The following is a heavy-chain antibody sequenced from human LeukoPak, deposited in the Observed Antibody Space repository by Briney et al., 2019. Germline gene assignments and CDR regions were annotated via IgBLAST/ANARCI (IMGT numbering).Heavy chain of an antibody. CDR1: GFTFIGSA. CDR2: IRSKTNNYAT. J-gene: IGHJ4*02. Sequence: PTGGSLMLSCAASGFTFIGSAIHWVRQGSGKGLERVGHIRSKTNNYATAYAASVKGRFTISRDDSKNTAYLQMDSLKPEDTAVYYCTRYGGGDAGYAVFDNWGQGTLVTVSS. V-gene: IGHV3-73*01. CDR3: TRYGGGDAGYAVFDN. D-gene: IGHD5-12*01.